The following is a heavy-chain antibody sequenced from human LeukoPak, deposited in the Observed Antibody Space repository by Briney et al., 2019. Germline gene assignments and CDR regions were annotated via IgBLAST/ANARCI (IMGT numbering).Heavy chain of an antibody. J-gene: IGHJ4*02. CDR1: GGSIGRSSYY. Sequence: PSETLSLTCAVSGGSIGRSSYYWGWIRQSPGKGLEWIGNIYYSGNTYYNPSLQTRVTISVDTSKNQFSLKLNSVTAADTAFYYCARHLHPFGDYFLYWGLGSLVTVSS. CDR2: IYYSGNT. CDR3: ARHLHPFGDYFLY. D-gene: IGHD3-10*01. V-gene: IGHV4-39*07.